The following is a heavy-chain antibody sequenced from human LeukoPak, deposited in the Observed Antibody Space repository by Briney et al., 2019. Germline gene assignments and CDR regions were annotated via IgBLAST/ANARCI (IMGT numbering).Heavy chain of an antibody. J-gene: IGHJ4*02. Sequence: GGSLRLSCAASGFTLSSYWMHWVRHAPGKGLVWVSRINSDGSSTSYADSVKGRFTISRDNAKNTLYLQMNSLSADDTAVYYCTSQFSTAGGYWGQGTLVTVSS. CDR3: TSQFSTAGGY. V-gene: IGHV3-74*01. CDR1: GFTLSSYW. D-gene: IGHD4-17*01. CDR2: INSDGSST.